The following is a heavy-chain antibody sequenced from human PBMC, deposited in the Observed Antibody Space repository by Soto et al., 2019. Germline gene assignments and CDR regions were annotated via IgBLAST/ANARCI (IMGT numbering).Heavy chain of an antibody. Sequence: PGGSLRLSCAASGFTFSSYAMTWVRQAPGKGLERVSSISGNGGTTDYAAPVRGRFTISRDDSKNTLYLQMNSLKTEDTAVYYCTTDPLHSGSYPGIDYWVQGTLVTVSS. CDR2: ISGNGGTT. CDR3: TTDPLHSGSYPGIDY. D-gene: IGHD1-26*01. J-gene: IGHJ4*02. CDR1: GFTFSSYA. V-gene: IGHV3-15*01.